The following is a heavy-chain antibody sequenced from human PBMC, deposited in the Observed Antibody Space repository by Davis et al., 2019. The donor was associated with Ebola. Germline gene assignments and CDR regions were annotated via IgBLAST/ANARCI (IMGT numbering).Heavy chain of an antibody. CDR3: VGDDGASVEDGWFDP. CDR2: IYSVGST. CDR1: GFTVGSKY. J-gene: IGHJ5*02. D-gene: IGHD4-17*01. Sequence: PGGSLRLSCAASGFTVGSKYMNWVRQAPGKGLEWVSVIYSVGSTYYAYSVKGRFTISRDNSRNTVYLQMDSLRVEDLAVYYCVGDDGASVEDGWFDPWGQGTLVTVSS. V-gene: IGHV3-66*02.